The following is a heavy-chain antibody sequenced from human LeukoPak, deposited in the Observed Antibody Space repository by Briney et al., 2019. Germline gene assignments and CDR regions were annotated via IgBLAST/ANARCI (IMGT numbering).Heavy chain of an antibody. V-gene: IGHV4-39*02. J-gene: IGHJ3*02. Sequence: SETLSLTCTVSGGSISSSNYYWGWIRQPPGKGLEWIGNVYYSGSTYYSPSLKSRVTISVDTSKNQFSLKLSSVTAADTAMYYCAREEGGFDAFDIWGQGTMVTVSS. D-gene: IGHD3-16*01. CDR1: GGSISSSNYY. CDR3: AREEGGFDAFDI. CDR2: VYYSGST.